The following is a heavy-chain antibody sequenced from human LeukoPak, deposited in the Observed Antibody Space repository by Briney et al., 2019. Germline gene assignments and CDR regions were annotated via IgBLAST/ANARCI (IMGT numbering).Heavy chain of an antibody. CDR3: ARNQLGYSSGWYGVGSAFDI. Sequence: GGSLRLSCAASGFTFSSYSMNWVRQAPGKGLEWVSYISSSSSTIYYADSVKGRFTISRDNAKNSLYLQMNSLRAEDTAVYYCARNQLGYSSGWYGVGSAFDIWGQGTMVTVSS. CDR2: ISSSSSTI. D-gene: IGHD6-19*01. J-gene: IGHJ3*02. CDR1: GFTFSSYS. V-gene: IGHV3-48*04.